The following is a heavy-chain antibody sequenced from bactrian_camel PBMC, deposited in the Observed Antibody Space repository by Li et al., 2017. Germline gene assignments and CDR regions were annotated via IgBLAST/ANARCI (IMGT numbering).Heavy chain of an antibody. D-gene: IGHD4*01. CDR1: AFTFRRDA. Sequence: DVQLVESGGGLVQPGESLRLSCAASAFTFRRDAMMWVRQAQGKGLEWVSTIDSGSSPYYADSVKGRFTISRDNAMNTVYLRLNSLKTDDMAMYYCATSGARGYNYWGQGTQVTVS. CDR3: ATSGARGYNY. J-gene: IGHJ4*01. V-gene: IGHV3S40*01. CDR2: IDSGSSP.